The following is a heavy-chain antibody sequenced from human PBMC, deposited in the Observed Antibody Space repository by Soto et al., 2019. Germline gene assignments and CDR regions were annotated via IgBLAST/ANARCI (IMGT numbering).Heavy chain of an antibody. CDR2: ISGSGGST. V-gene: IGHV3-23*01. CDR1: GFTFSSYA. Sequence: EVQLLESGGGLVQPGGSLRLSCVASGFTFSSYAMSWVRQAPGKGLEWVSAISGSGGSTYYADSVKGRFTISRDNSKNTLYLQMNSLRAEDTAVYYCAKALIAGDYYYGMDVWGQGTTVTVSS. J-gene: IGHJ6*02. CDR3: AKALIAGDYYYGMDV.